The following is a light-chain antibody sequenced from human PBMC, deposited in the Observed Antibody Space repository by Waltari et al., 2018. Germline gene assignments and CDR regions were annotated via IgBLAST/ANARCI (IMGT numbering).Light chain of an antibody. CDR1: QSITAK. V-gene: IGKV1-39*01. J-gene: IGKJ2*01. CDR2: TAS. Sequence: DIQMTQAPSSLSASVGDRVTITCLARQSITAKLNWFQQQPGRDPKLLIQTASSLQSGVPSRFSGSGSVTHFTLTISGLQPEDFATYFCQQSYITPYTFGQGTKLEIK. CDR3: QQSYITPYT.